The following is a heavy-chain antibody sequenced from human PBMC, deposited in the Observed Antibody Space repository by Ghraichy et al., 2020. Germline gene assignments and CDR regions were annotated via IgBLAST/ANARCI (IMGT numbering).Heavy chain of an antibody. J-gene: IGHJ4*02. Sequence: ESLNISCAVSGYSIDSGYYWGWIRQPPGKGLEWIGSIYHRGSTYYYPSLKSRATISVDTSKNQFSLNLSSVTAADTAVYYCARVFSYFDILTGLYPFDYWGQGTLVTVSS. CDR3: ARVFSYFDILTGLYPFDY. D-gene: IGHD3-9*01. CDR2: IYHRGST. V-gene: IGHV4-38-2*01. CDR1: GYSIDSGYY.